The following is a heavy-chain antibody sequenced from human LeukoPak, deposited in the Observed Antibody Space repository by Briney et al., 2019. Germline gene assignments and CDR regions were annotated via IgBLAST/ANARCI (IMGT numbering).Heavy chain of an antibody. Sequence: GGSLRLSCAASGFTFSGYGMHCVRQAPGKGLEWVAVIWDDGSKKYYADSVKGRFTISRDNSKNTLYLQMNSLRAEDTAVYYCARRVVIAAAGLPSDWGQGTLVTVSS. CDR1: GFTFSGYG. J-gene: IGHJ4*02. CDR2: IWDDGSKK. V-gene: IGHV3-33*01. CDR3: ARRVVIAAAGLPSD. D-gene: IGHD6-13*01.